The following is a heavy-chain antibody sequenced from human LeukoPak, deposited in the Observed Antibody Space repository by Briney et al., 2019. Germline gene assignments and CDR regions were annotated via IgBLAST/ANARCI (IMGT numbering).Heavy chain of an antibody. CDR3: AREKQLFYY. D-gene: IGHD6-13*01. CDR1: GYTFISYG. CDR2: ISAYSGNT. V-gene: IGHV1-18*01. Sequence: ASVKVSCKASGYTFISYGITWVRQAPGQGLEWMGWISAYSGNTNYAQNLQGRVTMTTDTSTSTAYMELRSLTSDDTAVYYCAREKQLFYYWGQGTLVTVSS. J-gene: IGHJ4*02.